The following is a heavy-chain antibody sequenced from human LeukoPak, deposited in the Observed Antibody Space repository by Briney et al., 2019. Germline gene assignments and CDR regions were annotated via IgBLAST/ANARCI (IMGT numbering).Heavy chain of an antibody. CDR1: GGSFSGYY. CDR2: INHSGST. J-gene: IGHJ4*02. Sequence: SETLSLTCAVYGGSFSGYYWSWIRQPPGKGLEWFGEINHSGSTNYNPSLKSRVTISVDTSKNQFSLKLSSVTAADTAVYYCARVATATFDYWGQGTLVTVSS. D-gene: IGHD5-24*01. V-gene: IGHV4-34*01. CDR3: ARVATATFDY.